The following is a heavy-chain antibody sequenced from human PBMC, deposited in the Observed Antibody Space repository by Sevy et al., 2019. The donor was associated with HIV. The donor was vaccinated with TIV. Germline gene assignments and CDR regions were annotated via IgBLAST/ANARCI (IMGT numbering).Heavy chain of an antibody. CDR1: GFTFSKYS. Sequence: GGSLRLSCAASGFTFSKYSMSWVRQPPGKGLEWVSTLSFGSGDINYADSVKGRFTISRDNSKSSVYLQMNNLGPEDTAVYYCAREGCTKPHDYWGQGTLVTVSS. V-gene: IGHV3-23*01. CDR2: LSFGSGDI. D-gene: IGHD2-8*01. J-gene: IGHJ4*02. CDR3: AREGCTKPHDY.